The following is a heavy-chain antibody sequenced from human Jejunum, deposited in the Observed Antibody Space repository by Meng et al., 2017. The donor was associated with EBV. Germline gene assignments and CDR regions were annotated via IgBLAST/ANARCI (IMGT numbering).Heavy chain of an antibody. J-gene: IGHJ5*02. CDR1: GGSISSSNW. CDR3: ARDGGPSGSYAYWFDP. CDR2: IFHIGTT. D-gene: IGHD1-26*01. Sequence: QGQLHESGPGLVKPLGTLSLPCAVSGGSISSSNWWSWVRQPPGKGPEWIGEIFHIGTTNYNPTLKSRVTMSVDKSKNHFSLKLTSVSAADTAVYYCARDGGPSGSYAYWFDPWGQGTLVTVSS. V-gene: IGHV4-4*02.